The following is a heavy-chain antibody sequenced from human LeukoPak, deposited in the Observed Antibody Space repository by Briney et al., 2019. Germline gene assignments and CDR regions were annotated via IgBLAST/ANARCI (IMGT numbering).Heavy chain of an antibody. CDR3: ARHHNPRHTYYYDSSGYPYFDY. V-gene: IGHV4-59*08. CDR1: GGSISSYY. Sequence: LETLSLTCTVSGGSISSYYWSWIRQPPGKGLEWIGYIYYSGSTNYNPSLKSRVTISVDTSKNQFSLKLSSVTAADTAVYYCARHHNPRHTYYYDSSGYPYFDYWGQGTLVTVSS. D-gene: IGHD3-22*01. J-gene: IGHJ4*02. CDR2: IYYSGST.